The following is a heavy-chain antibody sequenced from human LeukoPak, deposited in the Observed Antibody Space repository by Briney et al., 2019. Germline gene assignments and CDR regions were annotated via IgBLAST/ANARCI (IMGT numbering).Heavy chain of an antibody. CDR3: ARAWGGYGFRYYYYYYMDV. CDR2: IIPIFGTA. V-gene: IGHV1-69*13. J-gene: IGHJ6*03. CDR1: GGTFSSYA. Sequence: SVKVSCKASGGTFSSYAISWVRQAPGQGLEWMGGIIPIFGTANYAQKFQGRVTITADESTSTAYMELGSLRSEDTAVYYCARAWGGYGFRYYYYYYMDVWGKGTTVTVSS. D-gene: IGHD3-16*01.